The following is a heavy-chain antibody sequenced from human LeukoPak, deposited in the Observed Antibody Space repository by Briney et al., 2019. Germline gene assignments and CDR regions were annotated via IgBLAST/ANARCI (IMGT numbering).Heavy chain of an antibody. CDR2: ISGSGDST. D-gene: IGHD3-16*01. V-gene: IGHV3-23*01. CDR1: GVTVSTNY. J-gene: IGHJ4*02. CDR3: AKVRYVGYYFDY. Sequence: GGSLRLSCTASGVTVSTNYMTWVRQAPGKGLEWVSGISGSGDSTYYADSVKGRFTISRDNSKNTLYLQMNSLRAEDTAVYYCAKVRYVGYYFDYWGQGTLVTVSS.